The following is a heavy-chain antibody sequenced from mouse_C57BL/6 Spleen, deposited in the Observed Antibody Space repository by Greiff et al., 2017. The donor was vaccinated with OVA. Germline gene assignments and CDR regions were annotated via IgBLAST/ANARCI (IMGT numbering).Heavy chain of an antibody. D-gene: IGHD3-2*02. V-gene: IGHV1-61*01. CDR1: GYTFTSYW. Sequence: QVQLQQPGAELVRPGSSVKLSCKASGYTFTSYWMDWVKQRPGQGLEWIGNLYPSDSETHYNQKFKDKATLTVDKSFSTAYMQLSSLTSEDSAVYYCASLRDAQAAFAYWGQGTLVTVSA. J-gene: IGHJ3*01. CDR2: LYPSDSET. CDR3: ASLRDAQAAFAY.